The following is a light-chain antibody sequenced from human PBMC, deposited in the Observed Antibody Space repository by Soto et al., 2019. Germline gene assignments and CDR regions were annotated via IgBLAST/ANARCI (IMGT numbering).Light chain of an antibody. CDR1: QSVSSNS. Sequence: EIVLTQSPGTLSLSPGERATLSCRASQSVSSNSLAWYQQKPGQAPRLLIYGASSRATGIPDRFSPSGSGTFFTFTLLSLDPEDLSLYYCLQYSNSPRTFGQGTKVEI. CDR3: LQYSNSPRT. CDR2: GAS. V-gene: IGKV3-20*01. J-gene: IGKJ1*01.